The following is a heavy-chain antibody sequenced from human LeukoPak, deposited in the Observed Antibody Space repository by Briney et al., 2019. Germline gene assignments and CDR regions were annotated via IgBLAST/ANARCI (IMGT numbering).Heavy chain of an antibody. CDR3: ARFPSGGDDNAFDI. Sequence: SVKVSCKTSGDTFSNFVISWVRQAPGQGLEWMARIIPKFDLAKFAQKFQGRVTITADKSTSTAYMELSSLRSEDTAVYYCARFPSGGDDNAFDIWGQGTMVTVSS. CDR2: IIPKFDLA. D-gene: IGHD2-21*01. V-gene: IGHV1-69*04. J-gene: IGHJ3*02. CDR1: GDTFSNFV.